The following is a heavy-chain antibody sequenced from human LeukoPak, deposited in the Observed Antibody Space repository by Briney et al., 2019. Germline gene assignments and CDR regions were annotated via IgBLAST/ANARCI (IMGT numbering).Heavy chain of an antibody. Sequence: SGTLSLTCGVSGGSINMSNWWSWVRQSPERGLEWIGEIYYTGDTKYNPSLKSRVTISTDKSKNQFSLNLTSVTAADTAVYYCARESQAQTYYYDSSGYPTLDYWGQGTLVTVSS. CDR2: IYYTGDT. J-gene: IGHJ4*02. CDR1: GGSINMSNW. CDR3: ARESQAQTYYYDSSGYPTLDY. D-gene: IGHD3-22*01. V-gene: IGHV4-4*02.